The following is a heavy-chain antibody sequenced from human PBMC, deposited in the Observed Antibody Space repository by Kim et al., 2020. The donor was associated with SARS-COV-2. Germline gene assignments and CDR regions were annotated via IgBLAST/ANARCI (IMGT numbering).Heavy chain of an antibody. CDR3: ARTLDV. CDR2: INPSDGST. J-gene: IGHJ6*02. Sequence: ASVKVSCKASGYTFTSYYIHWVRQAPGQGLEWMGIINPSDGSTDYAQKFQGRVTVTRATSTTTVYMELSSLRSEDTAVYYCARTLDVWGQGTTVTVSS. CDR1: GYTFTSYY. V-gene: IGHV1-46*01.